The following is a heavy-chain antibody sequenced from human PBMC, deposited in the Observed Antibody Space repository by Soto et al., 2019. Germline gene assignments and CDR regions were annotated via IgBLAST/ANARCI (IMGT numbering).Heavy chain of an antibody. CDR1: GGSISSGDYY. V-gene: IGHV4-30-4*01. D-gene: IGHD2-2*01. Sequence: SETLSLTCTVSGGSISSGDYYWSWIRQPPGKGLEWIGYIYYSGSTYYNPSLKSRVTISVDTSKNQFSLKLSSVTAADTAVYYCARVRGYCSSNSCFNWFDPWGQGTLVTVSS. CDR2: IYYSGST. J-gene: IGHJ5*02. CDR3: ARVRGYCSSNSCFNWFDP.